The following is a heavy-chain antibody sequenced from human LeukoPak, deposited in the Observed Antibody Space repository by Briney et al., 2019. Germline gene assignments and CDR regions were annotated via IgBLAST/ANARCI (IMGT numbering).Heavy chain of an antibody. CDR1: GFTFSSYE. CDR3: ARAGYCSSTSCPSHYYYGMDV. V-gene: IGHV3-48*03. D-gene: IGHD2-2*01. CDR2: ISRSGSTI. J-gene: IGHJ6*04. Sequence: PGGSLRLSCAASGFTFSSYEMNWVRQAPGKGLEWVSYISRSGSTIYYADSVKGRFTISRDNAKNSLYLQMNSLRAEDTAVYYCARAGYCSSTSCPSHYYYGMDVWGKGTTVTVSS.